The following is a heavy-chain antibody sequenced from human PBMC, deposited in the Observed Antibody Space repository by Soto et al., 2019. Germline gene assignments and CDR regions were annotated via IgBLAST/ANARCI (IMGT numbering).Heavy chain of an antibody. J-gene: IGHJ4*02. CDR2: ISGSGDST. Sequence: GGSLRLSCAASGFIFSTYAMTWVRQAPGKGLEWVSGISGSGDSTYYADSVKGRFTISRDNFKNTLYLQMNNLRAEDTAVYFCARVSRGWFEDYFDYWGQGTLVTVSA. CDR1: GFIFSTYA. D-gene: IGHD3-10*01. CDR3: ARVSRGWFEDYFDY. V-gene: IGHV3-23*01.